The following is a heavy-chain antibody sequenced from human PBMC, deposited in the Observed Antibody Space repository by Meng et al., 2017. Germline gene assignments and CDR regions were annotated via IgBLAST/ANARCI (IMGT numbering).Heavy chain of an antibody. CDR2: IKSKTDGGTT. CDR3: TTRYFDWLFYRVVSDY. Sequence: GESLKISCAASGFTFSNAWMSWVRQAPGKGLEWVGRIKSKTDGGTTDYAAPVKGRFTISRDDSKNTLYLQMNSLKTEDTAVYYCTTRYFDWLFYRVVSDYWGQGTLVTVFS. CDR1: GFTFSNAW. J-gene: IGHJ4*02. D-gene: IGHD3-9*01. V-gene: IGHV3-15*01.